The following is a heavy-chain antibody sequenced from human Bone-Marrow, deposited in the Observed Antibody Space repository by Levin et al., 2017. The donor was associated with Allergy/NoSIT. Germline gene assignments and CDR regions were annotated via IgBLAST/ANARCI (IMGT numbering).Heavy chain of an antibody. D-gene: IGHD1-14*01. CDR3: TRRWITIGTVINDAFDE. CDR2: IDPGDSNV. V-gene: IGHV5-10-1*01. Sequence: KIGESLKISCKASGYRFTQYWIAWVRQMPGKGLEWMGRIDPGDSNVKYSQSFQGHVTMSIDKSTSTAYLQWSSLEAADTAMYYCTRRWITIGTVINDAFDEWGQGTMVTVSS. CDR1: GYRFTQYW. J-gene: IGHJ3*01.